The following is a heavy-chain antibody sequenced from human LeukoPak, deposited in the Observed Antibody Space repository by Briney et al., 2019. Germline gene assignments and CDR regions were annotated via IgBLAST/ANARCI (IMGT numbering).Heavy chain of an antibody. V-gene: IGHV3-21*01. CDR2: ISSSGSYM. J-gene: IGHJ5*02. Sequence: GGSLRLPCAASGFTFSSYSMNWVRQAPGKGLEWVSYISSSGSYMYYADSVKGRFTISRDNAKNSLYLQMNSLRAEDTALYYCAKDRRSILVAPWGQGTLVTVSS. CDR3: AKDRRSILVAP. D-gene: IGHD3-3*01. CDR1: GFTFSSYS.